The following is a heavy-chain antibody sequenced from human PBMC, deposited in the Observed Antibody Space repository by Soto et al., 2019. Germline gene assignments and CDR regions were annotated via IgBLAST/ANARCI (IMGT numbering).Heavy chain of an antibody. J-gene: IGHJ6*03. D-gene: IGHD5-12*01. V-gene: IGHV3-74*01. Sequence: EVKLVESGGGLVQPGGSLRLSCAASGFTFSNYWMYWVRQAPGQGLVWVSRINSDGSVSRYADSVKGRLTISRDNVKNTLYLHMNSLRVEDTAVYDCARGDCVGGSRYALAGSIYYYMDVWGKGTTVTVFS. CDR3: ARGDCVGGSRYALAGSIYYYMDV. CDR2: INSDGSVS. CDR1: GFTFSNYW.